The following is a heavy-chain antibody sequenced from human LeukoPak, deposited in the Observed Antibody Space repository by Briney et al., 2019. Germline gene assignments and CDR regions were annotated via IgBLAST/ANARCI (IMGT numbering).Heavy chain of an antibody. Sequence: PGGSLRLSCAASGFTFSSYSMNWVRQAPGKGLEWVSSISSSSSYIYYADSVKGRFTISRDNAKNSLYLPMNSLRAEDTAVYYCARDSSNYYGPGSFSPSPDYWGQGTLVTVSS. CDR3: ARDSSNYYGPGSFSPSPDY. CDR2: ISSSSSYI. D-gene: IGHD3-10*01. CDR1: GFTFSSYS. J-gene: IGHJ4*02. V-gene: IGHV3-21*01.